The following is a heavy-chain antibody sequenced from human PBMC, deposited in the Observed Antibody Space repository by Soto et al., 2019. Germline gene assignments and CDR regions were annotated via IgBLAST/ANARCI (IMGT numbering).Heavy chain of an antibody. CDR2: IKSKTDCGTT. CDR1: GFTFSNVW. D-gene: IGHD6-19*01. Sequence: VQLVESGGGLVKPGGSLRLSCAASGFTFSNVWMIWVRQAPGKGLEWVGRIKSKTDCGTTDYAAPVKGRFTISRDDSKNTLYLQMNSLKTGVTAVYYCTPLALKYTSGWYEFSDWGQGTLVTVSS. J-gene: IGHJ4*02. V-gene: IGHV3-15*07. CDR3: TPLALKYTSGWYEFSD.